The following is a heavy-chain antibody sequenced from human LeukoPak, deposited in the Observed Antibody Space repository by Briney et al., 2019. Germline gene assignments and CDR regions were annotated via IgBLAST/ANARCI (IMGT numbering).Heavy chain of an antibody. J-gene: IGHJ4*02. CDR2: ISSSGSNI. CDR3: AKDFYDFWSGYFGGLADS. V-gene: IGHV3-23*01. Sequence: GGSLRLSCAASGFTFNKHAMIWVRQAPGKGLEWVSVISSSGSNIYYADSVKGRFTISRDNSKNTLYMQLNSLRAEDTALYYCAKDFYDFWSGYFGGLADSWGQGTLVTVSS. CDR1: GFTFNKHA. D-gene: IGHD3-3*01.